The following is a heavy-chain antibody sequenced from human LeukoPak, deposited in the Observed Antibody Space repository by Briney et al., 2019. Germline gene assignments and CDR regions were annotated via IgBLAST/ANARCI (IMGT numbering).Heavy chain of an antibody. CDR1: GFTFSNAW. Sequence: PGGSLRLSCAASGFTFSNAWMSWFRQAPGKGLEWVSGISWNSGSIGYADSVKGRFTISRDNAKNSLYLQMNSLRAEDMALYYCAKGAVAATWNDAFDIWGQGTMVTVSS. V-gene: IGHV3-9*03. D-gene: IGHD6-19*01. J-gene: IGHJ3*02. CDR2: ISWNSGSI. CDR3: AKGAVAATWNDAFDI.